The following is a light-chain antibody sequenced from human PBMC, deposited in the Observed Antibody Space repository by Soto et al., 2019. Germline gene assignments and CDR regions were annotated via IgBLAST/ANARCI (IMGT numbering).Light chain of an antibody. CDR3: QSYDSSLSASDV. Sequence: QSVLTQPPSVSGAPGQRVTISCTGSSSNIGAGYDVHWYQQLPGTAPKLLIYGNSNRPSGVPDRFSGSKSGTSASLAITGLQAEDEADYYCQSYDSSLSASDVFGTGTKLTVL. CDR2: GNS. J-gene: IGLJ1*01. V-gene: IGLV1-40*01. CDR1: SSNIGAGYD.